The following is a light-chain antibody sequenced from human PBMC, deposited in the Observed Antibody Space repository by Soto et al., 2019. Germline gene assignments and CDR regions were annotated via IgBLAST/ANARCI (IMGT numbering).Light chain of an antibody. V-gene: IGKV3-20*01. J-gene: IGKJ1*01. CDR3: QQYGSSPWT. Sequence: EIVVTQSPGTLSLSPGERATLSCRASQRVSSSYLAWYQQKPGQAPRLLIYGASSRATGIPDRFSGSGSGTDFTLTISRLEPEDFAVYYCQQYGSSPWTFGQGTKVDIK. CDR1: QRVSSSY. CDR2: GAS.